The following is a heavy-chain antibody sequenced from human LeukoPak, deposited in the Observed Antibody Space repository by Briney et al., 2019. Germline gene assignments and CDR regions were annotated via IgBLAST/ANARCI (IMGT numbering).Heavy chain of an antibody. D-gene: IGHD6-19*01. CDR1: GFSFSTYW. J-gene: IGHJ4*02. Sequence: GGSLRLSCAASGFSFSTYWMNWVRQAPGKGLEWVSSITSSSTYIYYADSVRGRFTISRDNAKNSLYLQMSSLRADDTAVYYCARASSGWDFDYWGQGTLVTVSS. V-gene: IGHV3-21*06. CDR3: ARASSGWDFDY. CDR2: ITSSSTYI.